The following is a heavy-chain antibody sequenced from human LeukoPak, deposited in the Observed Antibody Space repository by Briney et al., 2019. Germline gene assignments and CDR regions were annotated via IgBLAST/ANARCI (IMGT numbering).Heavy chain of an antibody. CDR1: GGSLSSYY. V-gene: IGHV4-34*01. J-gene: IGHJ1*01. Sequence: SETLSLTCTVSGGSLSSYYWSWIRQPPGKGLEWIGEINHSGSTNYNPSLKSRATISVDTSKNQLSLKLSSVTAADTAVYYCARGRSWYGYFQHWGQGTLVTVSS. D-gene: IGHD6-13*01. CDR2: INHSGST. CDR3: ARGRSWYGYFQH.